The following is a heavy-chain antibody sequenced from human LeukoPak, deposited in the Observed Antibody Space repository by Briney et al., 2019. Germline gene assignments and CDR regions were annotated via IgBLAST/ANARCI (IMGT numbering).Heavy chain of an antibody. J-gene: IGHJ6*03. Sequence: SETLSLTCTVSGYSISSDYYCGCLRQPPRERLGGIGSSDNSGSTYYNASLKSRVTISVDTSKNQFSLKLSSVSAADTAVYYCATATADYYDDYMDVWGKGNTVIVSS. CDR2: SDNSGST. CDR3: ATATADYYDDYMDV. D-gene: IGHD4-11*01. CDR1: GYSISSDYY. V-gene: IGHV4-38-2*02.